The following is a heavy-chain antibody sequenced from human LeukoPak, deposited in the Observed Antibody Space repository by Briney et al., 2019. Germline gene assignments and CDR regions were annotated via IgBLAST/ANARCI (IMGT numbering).Heavy chain of an antibody. CDR1: GFAFSSYS. V-gene: IGHV3-21*01. Sequence: PGGSLRLSCAASGFAFSSYSMNWVRQAPGKGLEWVSSIISSSTYIYYADSVKGRFTISRDNAKNSLYLQMKSLRAEDTAVYYCARDPQYCSGGSCYSFDYWGQGTLVTVSS. CDR2: IISSSTYI. D-gene: IGHD2-15*01. J-gene: IGHJ4*02. CDR3: ARDPQYCSGGSCYSFDY.